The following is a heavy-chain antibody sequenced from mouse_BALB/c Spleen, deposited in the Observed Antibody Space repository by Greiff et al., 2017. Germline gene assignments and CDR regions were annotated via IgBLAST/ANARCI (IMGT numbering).Heavy chain of an antibody. CDR1: GFSLTGYG. V-gene: IGHV2-6-7*01. D-gene: IGHD1-1*01. Sequence: QVQLQESGPGLVAPSQSLSITCTVSGFSLTGYGVNWVRQPPGKGLEWLGMIWGDGSTDYNSALKSRLSISKDNSKSQVFLKMNSLQTDDTARYYCARDYYGSSPWFAYWGQGTLVTVSA. CDR2: IWGDGST. CDR3: ARDYYGSSPWFAY. J-gene: IGHJ3*01.